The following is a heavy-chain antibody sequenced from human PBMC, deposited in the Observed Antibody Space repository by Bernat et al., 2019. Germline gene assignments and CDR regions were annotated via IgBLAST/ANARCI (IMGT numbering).Heavy chain of an antibody. Sequence: QVQLVEAGGGVVQAGRSLTLSCAASGFSFSGYGMHWGRQAPGKGLEWVGVIWSGGSNKYYADFVKGRFTISRDNSQNTLLLQMNSLRAEDTAVYFCARDFLGTRMLPGASDIWGQGTMVTVSS. J-gene: IGHJ3*02. D-gene: IGHD1-1*01. CDR2: IWSGGSNK. V-gene: IGHV3-33*01. CDR3: ARDFLGTRMLPGASDI. CDR1: GFSFSGYG.